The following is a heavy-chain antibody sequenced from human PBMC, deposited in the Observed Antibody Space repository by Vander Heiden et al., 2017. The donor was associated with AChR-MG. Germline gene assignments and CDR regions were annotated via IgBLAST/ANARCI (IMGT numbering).Heavy chain of an antibody. CDR2: IYHSGST. V-gene: IGHV4-30-2*01. Sequence: QLQLQESGSGLVKPSQTLSLTCAVSGGSISSGGYSWSWIRQPPGKGLEWIGYIYHSGSTYYNPSLKSRVTISVDRSKNQFSLKLSSVTAADTAVYYCARAFGTYGDYAPPHAFDIWGQGTMVTVSS. J-gene: IGHJ3*02. CDR1: GGSISSGGYS. D-gene: IGHD4-17*01. CDR3: ARAFGTYGDYAPPHAFDI.